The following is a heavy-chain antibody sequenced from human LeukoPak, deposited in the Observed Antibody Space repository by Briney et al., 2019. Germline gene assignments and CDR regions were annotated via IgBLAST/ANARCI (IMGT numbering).Heavy chain of an antibody. Sequence: GGSLRLSCAASGFTFSSYSMNWVRQAPGKGLEWVSSISSSSSYIYYADSVKGRFTISRDNAKNSLYLQMNSLRAEDTAVYYCARDMVVDTSCYLCYYGMDVWGQGTTVTVSS. CDR2: ISSSSSYI. J-gene: IGHJ6*02. CDR3: ARDMVVDTSCYLCYYGMDV. CDR1: GFTFSSYS. V-gene: IGHV3-21*01. D-gene: IGHD2-2*01.